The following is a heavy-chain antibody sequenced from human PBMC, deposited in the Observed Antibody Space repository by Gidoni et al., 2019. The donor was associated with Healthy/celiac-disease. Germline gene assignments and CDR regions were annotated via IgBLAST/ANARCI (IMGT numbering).Heavy chain of an antibody. D-gene: IGHD6-19*01. CDR3: AHGSVAGPSFDY. CDR2: IYWNDDK. Sequence: QITLKESGPTLVKPTQTLTLTCTFSGFSLSTSGVGVGWIRQPPGKALEWLALIYWNDDKRYSPSLKSRLTITKDTSKNQVVLTMTNMDPVDTATYYCAHGSVAGPSFDYWGQGTLVTVSS. J-gene: IGHJ4*02. V-gene: IGHV2-5*01. CDR1: GFSLSTSGVG.